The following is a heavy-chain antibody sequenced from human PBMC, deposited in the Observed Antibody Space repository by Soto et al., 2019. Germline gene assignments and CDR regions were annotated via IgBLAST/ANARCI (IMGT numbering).Heavy chain of an antibody. V-gene: IGHV3-21*01. CDR3: ARGIIAARPGFDY. Sequence: GGSLRLSCAASGFTFSSYSMNWVRQAPGKGLEWVSSISSSSSYIYYADSVKGRFTISRDNAKNSLYLQMNSLRAEDTAVYYCARGIIAARPGFDYWGQGTLVTV. CDR2: ISSSSSYI. CDR1: GFTFSSYS. J-gene: IGHJ4*02. D-gene: IGHD6-6*01.